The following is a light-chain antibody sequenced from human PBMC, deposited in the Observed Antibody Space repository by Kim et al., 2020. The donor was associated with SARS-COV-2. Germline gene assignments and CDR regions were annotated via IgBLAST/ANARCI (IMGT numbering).Light chain of an antibody. V-gene: IGKV3-20*01. CDR2: SAS. CDR3: HQYGTSQYT. Sequence: EIVLTQSPGTLSLSPGDSATLSCRATQSIRNNYLAWYQHKPGQAPRLLMSSASVRASGIPDRFSGSGSGTDFTLTINSLESEDFAVYYCHQYGTSQYTFGQGTKLEI. CDR1: QSIRNNY. J-gene: IGKJ2*01.